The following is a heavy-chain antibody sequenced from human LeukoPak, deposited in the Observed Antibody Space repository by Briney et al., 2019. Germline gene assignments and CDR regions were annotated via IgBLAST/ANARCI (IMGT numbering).Heavy chain of an antibody. V-gene: IGHV6-1*01. CDR3: AREVSSPYYYGMDV. Sequence: SQTLSLTCAICGDSVSSNSAAWNCIRQSPSIGLEGLGRTYYIFKWYNDYAISVKSRIIINPDTSKNQFSLQLNSVPPQDTAVYYCAREVSSPYYYGMDVWGQRTTVTVSS. D-gene: IGHD1-14*01. CDR1: GDSVSSNSAA. J-gene: IGHJ6*02. CDR2: TYYIFKWYN.